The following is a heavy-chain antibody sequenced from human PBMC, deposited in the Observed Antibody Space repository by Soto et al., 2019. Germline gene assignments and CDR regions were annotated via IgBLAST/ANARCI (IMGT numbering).Heavy chain of an antibody. Sequence: GGSLRLSCAASGFTFSSYGMHWVRQAPGKGLEWVAVISYDGSNKYYADSVKGRFTISRDNSKNTLYLQMNSLRAEDTAVYYCAKDGTVTSYYYYYYYMDVWGKGTTVTVSS. CDR3: AKDGTVTSYYYYYYYMDV. CDR1: GFTFSSYG. J-gene: IGHJ6*03. V-gene: IGHV3-30*18. CDR2: ISYDGSNK. D-gene: IGHD4-4*01.